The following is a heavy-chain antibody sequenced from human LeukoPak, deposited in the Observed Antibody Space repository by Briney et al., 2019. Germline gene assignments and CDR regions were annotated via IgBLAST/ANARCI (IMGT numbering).Heavy chain of an antibody. CDR1: GDSISSSYW. CDR3: ARVYRVITFGGVFAGTWFDP. D-gene: IGHD3-16*02. Sequence: PSGTLSLTCTVSGDSISSSYWWSWVRQSPGKGLEWIGEIYHSGSANYNPSLKRRVTVSVDKSKNQFSLKLSSLTAADTAVYYCARVYRVITFGGVFAGTWFDPWGQGALVIVSS. CDR2: IYHSGSA. V-gene: IGHV4-4*02. J-gene: IGHJ5*02.